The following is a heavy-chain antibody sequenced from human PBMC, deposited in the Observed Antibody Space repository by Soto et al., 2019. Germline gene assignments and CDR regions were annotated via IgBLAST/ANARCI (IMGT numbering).Heavy chain of an antibody. CDR2: IYDSGNT. CDR3: ARRGKFYGGNSGDWYFEL. D-gene: IGHD2-21*02. CDR1: GGSISSGDYY. Sequence: SETLSLTCTVSGGSISSGDYYWSWIRQHPGKGLEWIGYIYDSGNTYYNPSLKSRVTISVDTSKNQFSLKLTSVTAADTAVYYCARRGKFYGGNSGDWYFELWGRGTLVTVSS. V-gene: IGHV4-31*03. J-gene: IGHJ2*01.